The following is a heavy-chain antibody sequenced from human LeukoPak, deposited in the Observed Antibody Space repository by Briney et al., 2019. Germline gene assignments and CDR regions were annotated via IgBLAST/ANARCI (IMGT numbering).Heavy chain of an antibody. CDR1: GGTFSSYA. D-gene: IGHD3-22*01. V-gene: IGHV1-69*13. J-gene: IGHJ4*02. Sequence: GASVTVSCTASGGTFSSYAISWVRQAPGQGLEWMGGIIPIFGTANYAQKFQGRVTITADESTSTAYMELSSLRSEDTAVYYCAGGDSSGYYHFDYWGQGTLVTVSS. CDR2: IIPIFGTA. CDR3: AGGDSSGYYHFDY.